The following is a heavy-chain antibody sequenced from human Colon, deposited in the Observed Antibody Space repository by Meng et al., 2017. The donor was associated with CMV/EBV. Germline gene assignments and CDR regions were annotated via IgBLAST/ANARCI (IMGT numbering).Heavy chain of an antibody. CDR2: IRFDANSK. CDR1: GFSFSSSA. J-gene: IGHJ5*02. V-gene: IGHV3-30*02. Sequence: GGSLRLSCATSGFSFSSSAMHWVRQAPGKGLEWVAFIRFDANSKHYPDSVKGRFSISRDNSKKTLYLQMNSLRVEDTAVYYCAKDQGILGIGPSGFDPWGQGTLVTVSS. CDR3: AKDQGILGIGPSGFDP. D-gene: IGHD1-26*01.